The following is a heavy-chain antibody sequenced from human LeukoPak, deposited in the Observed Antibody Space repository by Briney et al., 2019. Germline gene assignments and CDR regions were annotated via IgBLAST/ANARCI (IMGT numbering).Heavy chain of an antibody. CDR3: ATDGGNSSPALI. CDR2: MNSDGSTT. CDR1: GFTFSSSW. V-gene: IGHV3-74*01. D-gene: IGHD2-21*02. Sequence: HSGGSLRLSCVVSGFTFSSSWMHWVRQAPGEALVWVSRMNSDGSTTNYADSVKGRFTISRDNAKNTLFLQLNNPRVDDTAVYYCATDGGNSSPALIWGQGTLVTVSS. J-gene: IGHJ4*02.